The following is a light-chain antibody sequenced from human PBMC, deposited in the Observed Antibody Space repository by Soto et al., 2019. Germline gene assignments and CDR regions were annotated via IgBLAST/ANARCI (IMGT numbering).Light chain of an antibody. CDR2: GES. CDR3: QQYNNWPIT. V-gene: IGKV3-15*01. J-gene: IGKJ5*01. Sequence: EVLMTPSPATLSVSPGDRVTLSCRSSQSFADNLSWFQQKPGQGPRLLIYGESTRATGIQDRFSGSGYETDFTLTISSLRSEDSAVYHCQQYNNWPITFGQGTRLEIK. CDR1: QSFADN.